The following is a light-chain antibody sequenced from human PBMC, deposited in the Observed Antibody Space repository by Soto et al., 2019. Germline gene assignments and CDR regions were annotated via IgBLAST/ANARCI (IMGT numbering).Light chain of an antibody. CDR3: QQRSNWPVT. J-gene: IGKJ1*01. Sequence: EIVLTQSPATLSLSPGERATLSCRASQSVSSYLAWYQQKPGQAPRLLMYDASNRATGIPARFSGSGSGTDFTLTISSLEPEDFAVYYCQQRSNWPVTLGQGTKVEIK. CDR2: DAS. V-gene: IGKV3-11*01. CDR1: QSVSSY.